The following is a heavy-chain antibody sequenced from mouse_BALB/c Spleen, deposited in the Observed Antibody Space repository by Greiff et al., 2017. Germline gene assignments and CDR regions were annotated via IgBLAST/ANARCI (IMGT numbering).Heavy chain of an antibody. CDR2: ISSGSSTI. Sequence: EVQRVESGGGLVQPGGSRKLSCAASGFTFSSFGMHWVRQAPEKGLEWVAYISSGSSTIYYADTVKGRFTISRDNPKNTLFLQMTSLRSEDTAMYYCARSKAYGNYGGYFDYWGQGTTLTVSS. V-gene: IGHV5-17*02. D-gene: IGHD2-1*01. CDR1: GFTFSSFG. CDR3: ARSKAYGNYGGYFDY. J-gene: IGHJ2*01.